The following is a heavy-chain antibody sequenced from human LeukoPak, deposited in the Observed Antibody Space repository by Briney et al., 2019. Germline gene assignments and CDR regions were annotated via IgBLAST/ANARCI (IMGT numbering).Heavy chain of an antibody. D-gene: IGHD3-16*01. CDR2: INHSGSI. J-gene: IGHJ5*02. Sequence: TLSLTCAVYGGSFSGYYWSXIRQPPGKGLEWIGEINHSGSINYNPSLKSRVTISVDTSKNQFSLKLSSVTAADTALYYCARHYGPWGQGTLVTVSS. V-gene: IGHV4-34*01. CDR3: ARHYGP. CDR1: GGSFSGYY.